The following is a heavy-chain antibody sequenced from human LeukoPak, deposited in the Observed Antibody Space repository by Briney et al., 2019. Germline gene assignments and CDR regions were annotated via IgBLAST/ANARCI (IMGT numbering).Heavy chain of an antibody. CDR1: GYTFTRHY. V-gene: IGHV1-46*01. J-gene: IGHJ4*02. CDR3: ARTYASGWAFDY. Sequence: ASVKVSCKASGYTFTRHYMNWVRQAPGQGLEWMGKINPSSGGTGYAQKFQGRVTMTTDTSTSTAYMELRSLRSDDTAVYYCARTYASGWAFDYWGQGTLVTVSS. CDR2: INPSSGGT. D-gene: IGHD6-19*01.